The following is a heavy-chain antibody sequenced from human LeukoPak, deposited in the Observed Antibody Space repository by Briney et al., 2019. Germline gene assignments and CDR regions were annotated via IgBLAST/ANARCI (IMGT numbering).Heavy chain of an antibody. J-gene: IGHJ5*02. CDR1: GYTFTSYY. V-gene: IGHV1-46*01. CDR3: AREPIVGATFDP. Sequence: ASVKVSCKASGYTFTSYYIHWVRQAPGQGLEWMGLINPNGDSTDYAQKFQGRVTMTRDTSTSTVYMELSSLRSDDTAVYYCAREPIVGATFDPWGQGTLVTVSS. D-gene: IGHD1-26*01. CDR2: INPNGDST.